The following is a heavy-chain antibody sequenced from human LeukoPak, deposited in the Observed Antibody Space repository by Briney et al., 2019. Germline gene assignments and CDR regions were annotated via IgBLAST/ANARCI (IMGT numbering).Heavy chain of an antibody. CDR2: IGGSGRGGDT. CDR1: GFTFSSYA. CDR3: AKDKAGSTAYYFDY. Sequence: QPGGSLRLSCAASGFTFSSYAMTWVRQAPGKGLEWVSAIGGSGRGGDTYYADSVKGRFTISRDNSRNTLYLQMSSLRAEDTAVYYCAKDKAGSTAYYFDYWGQGTLVTVSS. D-gene: IGHD6-13*01. V-gene: IGHV3-23*01. J-gene: IGHJ4*02.